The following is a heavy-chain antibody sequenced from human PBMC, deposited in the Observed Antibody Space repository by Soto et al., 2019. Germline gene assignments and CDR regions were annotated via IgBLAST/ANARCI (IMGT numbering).Heavy chain of an antibody. J-gene: IGHJ6*02. Sequence: LRLSCTASGFNFSRFWTHWVRQVPGRGLVWVSHINSDGSRTSYADSVKGRFTISRDNAKNTLYLQMNSLRAEDTAVYYCARDLSSCSSARCYSFYYGVDVWGQGTTVTVSS. V-gene: IGHV3-74*01. CDR3: ARDLSSCSSARCYSFYYGVDV. CDR2: INSDGSRT. CDR1: GFNFSRFW. D-gene: IGHD2-2*01.